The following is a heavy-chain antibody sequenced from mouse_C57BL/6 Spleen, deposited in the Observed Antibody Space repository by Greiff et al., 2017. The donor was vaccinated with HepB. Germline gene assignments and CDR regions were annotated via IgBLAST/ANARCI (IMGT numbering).Heavy chain of an antibody. J-gene: IGHJ2*01. CDR3: ARNYEGYFDY. Sequence: QVQLQQPGAELVRPGSSVKLSCKASGYTFTSYWMHWVKQSPIQGLEWIGNIDPSDSETHYNQKFKDKATLTVDKSSSTAYMQLSSLTSEDSAVYYGARNYEGYFDYWGQGTTLTVSS. V-gene: IGHV1-52*01. D-gene: IGHD1-1*01. CDR1: GYTFTSYW. CDR2: IDPSDSET.